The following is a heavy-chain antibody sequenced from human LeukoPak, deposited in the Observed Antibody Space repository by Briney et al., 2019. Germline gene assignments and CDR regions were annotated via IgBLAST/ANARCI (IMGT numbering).Heavy chain of an antibody. CDR2: LHYSGDT. V-gene: IGHV4-39*01. CDR1: GGSLSSDSYH. Sequence: NASETLSLTCTVSGGSLSSDSYHWGWIRQPPGKGLEWIGSLHYSGDTYYNPSLKSRVTISGDMSKNQFSLRLTSVTAADTAVYYCASDNYWGQGTLATVSS. CDR3: ASDNY. D-gene: IGHD3-9*01. J-gene: IGHJ4*02.